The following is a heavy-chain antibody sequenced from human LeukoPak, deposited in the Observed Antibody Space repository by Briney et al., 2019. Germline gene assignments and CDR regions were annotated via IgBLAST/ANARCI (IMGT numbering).Heavy chain of an antibody. CDR1: GYTFTSYD. V-gene: IGHV1-8*01. Sequence: ASVKVSCKASGYTFTSYDINWVRQATGQGLEWMGWMNPNSGNTGYAQKFQGRVTMTRNTSISTAYMELSSLRSEDTAVYYCARGRSSYGDYFIDIWGQGTMVTVSS. CDR3: ARGRSSYGDYFIDI. D-gene: IGHD4-17*01. CDR2: MNPNSGNT. J-gene: IGHJ3*02.